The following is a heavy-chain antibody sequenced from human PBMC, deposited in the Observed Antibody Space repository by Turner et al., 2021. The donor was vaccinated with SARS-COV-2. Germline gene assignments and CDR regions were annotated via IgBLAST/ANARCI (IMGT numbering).Heavy chain of an antibody. Sequence: EVQLLESGGRLVQPAGSLRLSCAASGFTSSSYWMSRVRRDPVKWVEWEAKINQEGSEKNCVYSVKGRFANSRDNAKNSLYLKMNSLRAEDTGVYYCARDRPQYYEFWSGYWWFDPWGQGTLVTVSS. CDR3: ARDRPQYYEFWSGYWWFDP. D-gene: IGHD3-3*01. CDR2: INQEGSEK. J-gene: IGHJ5*02. V-gene: IGHV3-7*03. CDR1: GFTSSSYW.